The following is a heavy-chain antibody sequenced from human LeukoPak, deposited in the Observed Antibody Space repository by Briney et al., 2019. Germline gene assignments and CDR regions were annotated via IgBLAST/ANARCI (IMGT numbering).Heavy chain of an antibody. Sequence: GGSLRLSCAASGFTFDDYGMSWVRQAPGKGLEWVSGINWNGGSTGYADSVKGRFTISRDNAKNSLYMQMNSLRAEDTALYHCARDLENVIAAAGTWFDPWGQGTLVTVSS. CDR1: GFTFDDYG. V-gene: IGHV3-20*01. J-gene: IGHJ5*02. D-gene: IGHD6-13*01. CDR2: INWNGGST. CDR3: ARDLENVIAAAGTWFDP.